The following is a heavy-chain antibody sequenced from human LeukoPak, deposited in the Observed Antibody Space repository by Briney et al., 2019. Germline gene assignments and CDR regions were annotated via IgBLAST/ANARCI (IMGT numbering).Heavy chain of an antibody. V-gene: IGHV3-23*01. CDR3: AKQRGALRENYYMDV. Sequence: PGGSLRLSCAASGFTFSSYAMGWVRQAPGKGLEWVSAISGSGGTTYYADFEEGRFTISRDNSKNTLFLQMNSLRADDTAVYYCAKQRGALRENYYMDVWGKGTTVTVSS. CDR1: GFTFSSYA. CDR2: ISGSGGTT. J-gene: IGHJ6*03.